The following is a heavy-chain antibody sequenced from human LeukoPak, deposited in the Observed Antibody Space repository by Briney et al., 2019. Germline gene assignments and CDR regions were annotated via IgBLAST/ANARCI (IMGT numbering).Heavy chain of an antibody. J-gene: IGHJ4*02. Sequence: GGSLRLSCEASGFTFSAYAMTWVRQGPGEGLEWVSAISGSGTYTYSADSVKGRFTISRDNSKNTLYLQMNSLRAEDTAVYYCAKGSDGDYGRPLDYWDQGTLVTVSS. V-gene: IGHV3-23*01. CDR3: AKGSDGDYGRPLDY. CDR2: ISGSGTYT. D-gene: IGHD4-17*01. CDR1: GFTFSAYA.